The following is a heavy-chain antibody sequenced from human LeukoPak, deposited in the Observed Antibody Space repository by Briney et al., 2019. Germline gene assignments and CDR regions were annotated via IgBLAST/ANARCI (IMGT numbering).Heavy chain of an antibody. J-gene: IGHJ4*02. CDR3: ARVRSSNTRDLDY. CDR2: ISSDGTTT. CDR1: GLIFSSSW. V-gene: IGHV3-74*01. Sequence: PGESLRLSCAASGLIFSSSWMYWVRQAPGKGLVWVAHISSDGTTTVSADSVKGRFTISRDNAKNTVFLQMNSLRAKDTAVYSCARVRSSNTRDLDYWGQGTLVTVSS. D-gene: IGHD2-2*01.